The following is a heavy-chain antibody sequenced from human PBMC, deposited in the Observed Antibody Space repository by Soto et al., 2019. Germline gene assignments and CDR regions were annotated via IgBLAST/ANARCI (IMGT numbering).Heavy chain of an antibody. CDR2: ISYSGST. Sequence: SETLSLTCTVSGCSVSSYSWSWIRQPPGKGLEWIGNISYSGSTTYNPSLKSRVTISVDTSKNQFSLSLTSVTAADTAVYYCERHVIYTYGLYGFDIWSQGTMVTVS. CDR3: ERHVIYTYGLYGFDI. J-gene: IGHJ3*02. V-gene: IGHV4-59*08. CDR1: GCSVSSYS. D-gene: IGHD2-8*01.